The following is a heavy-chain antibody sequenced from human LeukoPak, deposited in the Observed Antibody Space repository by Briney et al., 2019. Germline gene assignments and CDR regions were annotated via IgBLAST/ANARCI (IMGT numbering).Heavy chain of an antibody. Sequence: SVKVSCKASGGTFSSYAISWVRQAPGQGLEWMGGIIPIFGTANYAQKFQGRVTITADESTSTAYMELRSLRSDDTAVYYCARVLQLTYYYDSSGYPDAFDIWGQGTMVTVSS. CDR2: IIPIFGTA. CDR3: ARVLQLTYYYDSSGYPDAFDI. CDR1: GGTFSSYA. J-gene: IGHJ3*02. V-gene: IGHV1-69*01. D-gene: IGHD3-22*01.